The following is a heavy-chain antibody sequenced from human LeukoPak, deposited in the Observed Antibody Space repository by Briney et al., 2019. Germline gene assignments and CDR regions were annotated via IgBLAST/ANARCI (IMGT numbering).Heavy chain of an antibody. D-gene: IGHD2-2*01. V-gene: IGHV3-53*01. CDR3: ARGREYQLDFDY. Sequence: GGSLRLSCAASGFTVSSNYMSWVRQAPGKGLEWVSVIYSGGSTYYADSVKGRFTISRDNSKNTLYLQMNSLRAEDTAVYYCARGREYQLDFDYRGQGTLVTVSS. CDR2: IYSGGST. CDR1: GFTVSSNY. J-gene: IGHJ4*02.